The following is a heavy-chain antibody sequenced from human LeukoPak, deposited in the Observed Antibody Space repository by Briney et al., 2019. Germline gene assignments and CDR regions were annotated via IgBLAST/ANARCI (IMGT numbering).Heavy chain of an antibody. CDR1: GASIRSGDYY. CDR2: IYDSGST. CDR3: ARDWYYYYGMDV. V-gene: IGHV4-30-4*01. J-gene: IGHJ6*02. Sequence: SQTLSLTCTVSGASIRSGDYYWSWIRQPPGKGLEWIGYIYDSGSTYYNPSLKSRITISVDTSENRFSLKLSSVTATDTAVYYCARDWYYYYGMDVWGQGTTVTVSS.